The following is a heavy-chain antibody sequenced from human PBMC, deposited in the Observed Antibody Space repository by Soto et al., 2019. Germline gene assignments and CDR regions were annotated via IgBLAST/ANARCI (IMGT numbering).Heavy chain of an antibody. CDR2: IYYSGSA. D-gene: IGHD3-10*01. V-gene: IGHV4-39*01. Sequence: QLQLQESGPGLVKPSETLSLTCTVSGGSINNSSFYWGWVRQPPGKRLEWIGSIYYSGSAYYNPSLKSRPTISVDTYKNQFSLNLSSVTAADTAVYFCARRPLVRGIIPYYFDSWGQGTLVTVSS. CDR1: GGSINNSSFY. CDR3: ARRPLVRGIIPYYFDS. J-gene: IGHJ4*02.